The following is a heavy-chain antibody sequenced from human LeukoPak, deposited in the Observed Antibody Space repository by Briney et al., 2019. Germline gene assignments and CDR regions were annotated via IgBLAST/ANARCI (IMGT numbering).Heavy chain of an antibody. D-gene: IGHD3-16*02. V-gene: IGHV3-23*01. CDR3: AKAAGYDYVWGSYRYGDAFDI. CDR2: ISGRGGRT. Sequence: GGSLRLSCAASGFTFSSYAMSWVRQAPGKGLEWVSAISGRGGRTYYADSVKGRFTISRDNSKNTLYLQMNSLRAEDTAVYYCAKAAGYDYVWGSYRYGDAFDIWGQGTMVTVSS. CDR1: GFTFSSYA. J-gene: IGHJ3*02.